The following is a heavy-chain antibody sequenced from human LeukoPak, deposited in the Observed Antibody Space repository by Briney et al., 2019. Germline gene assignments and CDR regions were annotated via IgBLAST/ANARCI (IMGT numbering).Heavy chain of an antibody. V-gene: IGHV4-59*01. Sequence: SETLSLTCTVSGGSISGYYWSWIRQPPGKGLEWIAYMSYSGSPNYNPSFKNRVTISRDTSKNQLSLKLSSVTAADTAVYYCARDRGSGGGFDYWGQGTLVTVSS. CDR3: ARDRGSGGGFDY. CDR2: MSYSGSP. J-gene: IGHJ4*02. CDR1: GGSISGYY. D-gene: IGHD2-15*01.